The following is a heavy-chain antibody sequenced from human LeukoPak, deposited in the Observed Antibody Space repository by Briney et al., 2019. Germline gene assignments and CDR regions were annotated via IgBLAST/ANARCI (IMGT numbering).Heavy chain of an antibody. D-gene: IGHD3-10*01. CDR2: ISSSSSYI. CDR1: GFTFSSYA. CDR3: AREPRLLWFGEANEP. J-gene: IGHJ5*02. Sequence: GGSLRLSCAASGFTFSSYAMHWVRQAPGKGLEWVSSISSSSSYIYYADSVKGRFTISRDNAKNSLYLQMNSLRAEDTAVYYCAREPRLLWFGEANEPWGQGTLVTVSS. V-gene: IGHV3-21*01.